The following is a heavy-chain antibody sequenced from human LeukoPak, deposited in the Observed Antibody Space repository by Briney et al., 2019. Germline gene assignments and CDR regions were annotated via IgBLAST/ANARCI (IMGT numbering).Heavy chain of an antibody. Sequence: GGSPRLSCAASGFTFSSYAMHWVRQAPGKGLEWVAVISYDGSNKYYADSVKGRFTISRDNSKNTLYLQMNSLRAEDTAVYYCARDGELRYFDWLMDYWGQGTLVTVSS. CDR3: ARDGELRYFDWLMDY. J-gene: IGHJ4*02. CDR1: GFTFSSYA. V-gene: IGHV3-30*04. CDR2: ISYDGSNK. D-gene: IGHD3-9*01.